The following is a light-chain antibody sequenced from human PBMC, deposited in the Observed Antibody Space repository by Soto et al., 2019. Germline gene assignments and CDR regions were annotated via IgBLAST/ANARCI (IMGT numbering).Light chain of an antibody. V-gene: IGLV2-14*03. CDR3: ISYTDRQSYL. CDR1: SSDIGSYNH. Sequence: QSVLTQPACVSWSPGQSITISGIGTSSDIGSYNHVALYQQFPGKSPKLMIYAVSDRPPGVSDRFSGSKSGITASLTISGLQTEDEADYYCISYTDRQSYLFGTGTKVTVL. CDR2: AVS. J-gene: IGLJ1*01.